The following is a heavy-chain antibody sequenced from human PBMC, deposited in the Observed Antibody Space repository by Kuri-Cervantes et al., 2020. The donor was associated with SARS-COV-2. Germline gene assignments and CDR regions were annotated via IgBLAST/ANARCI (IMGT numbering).Heavy chain of an antibody. D-gene: IGHD2-8*01. CDR2: IWYDGSNK. J-gene: IGHJ4*02. V-gene: IGHV3-33*01. CDR3: ARGLSTNRPRY. Sequence: GESLKISCAASGFTFSSYGMHWVRQAPGKGLEWVAVIWYDGSNKYYADSVKGRFTISRDNAKNSLLLQMNSLRAEDTAVYYCARGLSTNRPRYWGQGTLVTVSS. CDR1: GFTFSSYG.